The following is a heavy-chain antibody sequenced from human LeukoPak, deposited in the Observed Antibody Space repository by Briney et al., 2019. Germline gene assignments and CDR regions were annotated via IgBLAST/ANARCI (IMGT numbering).Heavy chain of an antibody. CDR3: AREEREIFAIPLPYGMDV. J-gene: IGHJ6*02. D-gene: IGHD3-3*01. CDR1: GYTFTSYA. CDR2: INAGNGNT. V-gene: IGHV1-3*01. Sequence: ASVNVSFKASGYTFTSYAMHWVRQAPGQRLEWMGWINAGNGNTKYSQKFQGRVTITRDTSASTAYMELSSLRSEDTAVYYCAREEREIFAIPLPYGMDVWGQGTTVTVSS.